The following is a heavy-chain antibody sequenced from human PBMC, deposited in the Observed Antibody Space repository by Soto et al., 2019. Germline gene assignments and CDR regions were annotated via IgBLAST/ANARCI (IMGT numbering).Heavy chain of an antibody. Sequence: QVQLQESGPGLVKPSETLSLTCTVSGGSISSYYWSWIRQPPGKGLEWIGYIYYSGSTNYNPSLTSRVTISVDTSKNQFSLKLSSVTAADTAVYYCARRYYYGSGSYYNAPFDYWGQGTLVTVSS. J-gene: IGHJ4*02. CDR1: GGSISSYY. V-gene: IGHV4-59*08. D-gene: IGHD3-10*01. CDR2: IYYSGST. CDR3: ARRYYYGSGSYYNAPFDY.